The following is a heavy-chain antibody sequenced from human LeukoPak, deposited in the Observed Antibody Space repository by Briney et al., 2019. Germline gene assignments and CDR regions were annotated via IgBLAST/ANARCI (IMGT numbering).Heavy chain of an antibody. V-gene: IGHV3-48*01. J-gene: IGHJ4*02. CDR2: INGGGSPI. CDR3: VRDNPRCCGVVPANIDDY. D-gene: IGHD2-15*01. Sequence: GGSRRLSCAASGFTFSRDSMNWVRQAPGKGLEWVSYINGGGSPIYYADSVRGRFTISRDNAKNSLYFQMNSLRAEDTAVYYCVRDNPRCCGVVPANIDDYWGQGTLVTVSS. CDR1: GFTFSRDS.